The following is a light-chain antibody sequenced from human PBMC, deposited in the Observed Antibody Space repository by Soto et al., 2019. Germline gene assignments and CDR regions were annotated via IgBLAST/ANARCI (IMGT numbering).Light chain of an antibody. CDR2: EGS. V-gene: IGLV2-23*01. CDR1: SGDVGSYNF. J-gene: IGLJ1*01. Sequence: QSALTQPASVSGTPGQSRTSACACSSGDVGSYNFVSWSQQHPGKAPKLMIYEGSTRPSGVSNRFSGSKSCNTASLTISGLQAEDEADYYCCSYAADVVFGTGTNVTI. CDR3: CSYAADVV.